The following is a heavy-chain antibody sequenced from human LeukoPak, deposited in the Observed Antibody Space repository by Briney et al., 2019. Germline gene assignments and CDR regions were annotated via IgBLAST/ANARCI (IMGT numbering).Heavy chain of an antibody. J-gene: IGHJ5*02. D-gene: IGHD2-2*02. Sequence: GASVKVSCKASGYTFTGYYMHWVRKAPGQGLEWMGWINPNTGGTNFAQKFQGRVTMTRDTSISTAYMELSGLRSDDTAVYYCAREELRYCSSTSCYRGWFDPWGQGTLVTVSS. V-gene: IGHV1-2*02. CDR1: GYTFTGYY. CDR3: AREELRYCSSTSCYRGWFDP. CDR2: INPNTGGT.